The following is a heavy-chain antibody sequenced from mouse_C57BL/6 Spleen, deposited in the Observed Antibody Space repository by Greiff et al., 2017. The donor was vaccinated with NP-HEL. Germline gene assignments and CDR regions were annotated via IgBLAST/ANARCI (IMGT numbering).Heavy chain of an antibody. CDR2: INPNNGGT. CDR1: GYTFTDYN. V-gene: IGHV1-22*01. D-gene: IGHD1-1*01. Sequence: VQLQQSGPELVKPGASVKMSCKASGYTFTDYNMHWVKQSHGKSLEWIGYINPNNGGTSYNQKFKGKATLTVNKSSSTAYMELRSLTSEDSAVYYCARGTVYYGSSGYAMDYWGQGTSVTVSS. CDR3: ARGTVYYGSSGYAMDY. J-gene: IGHJ4*01.